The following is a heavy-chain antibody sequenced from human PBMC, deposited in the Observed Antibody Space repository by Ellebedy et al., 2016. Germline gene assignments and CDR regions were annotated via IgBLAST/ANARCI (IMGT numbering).Heavy chain of an antibody. CDR2: IIPIFDTA. J-gene: IGHJ5*02. Sequence: SVKVSXXASGGTFSDYAIRWVRQAPGQGLEWMGGIIPIFDTANYAQKFQGRLTITADESTRTAYMELTSLTSEDTAVYYCARTPRPPYSNHVWFDPWGQGTLVTVSS. D-gene: IGHD4-11*01. CDR3: ARTPRPPYSNHVWFDP. CDR1: GGTFSDYA. V-gene: IGHV1-69*13.